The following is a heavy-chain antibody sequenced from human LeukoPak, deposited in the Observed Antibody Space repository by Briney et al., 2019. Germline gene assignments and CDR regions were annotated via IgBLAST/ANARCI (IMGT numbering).Heavy chain of an antibody. D-gene: IGHD6-19*01. V-gene: IGHV4-34*01. CDR2: INHSGST. Sequence: SETLSLTCAVYGGSFSGYYWSWIRQPPGKGLEWIGEINHSGSTNYNPSLKSRVTISVDTSKNQFSLKLSSVTAADTAVYYCSGLNAVFGTARISGWEGRRPGGPYFFYHWGQGTLVTVSS. CDR3: SGLNAVFGTARISGWEGRRPGGPYFFYH. CDR1: GGSFSGYY. J-gene: IGHJ4*02.